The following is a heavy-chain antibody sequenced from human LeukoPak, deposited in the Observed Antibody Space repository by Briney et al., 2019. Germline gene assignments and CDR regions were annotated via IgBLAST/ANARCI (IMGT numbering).Heavy chain of an antibody. V-gene: IGHV4-34*01. CDR2: INHSGST. J-gene: IGHJ5*02. CDR1: GGSFSGYY. Sequence: SETLSLTCAVYGGSFSGYYWSWIRQPPGKGLECIGEINHSGSTNYNPSLKSRVTISVDTSKNQFSLKLSSVTAADTAVYYCARDRHIDCGGDCYSGFDPWGQGTLVTVSS. D-gene: IGHD2-21*02. CDR3: ARDRHIDCGGDCYSGFDP.